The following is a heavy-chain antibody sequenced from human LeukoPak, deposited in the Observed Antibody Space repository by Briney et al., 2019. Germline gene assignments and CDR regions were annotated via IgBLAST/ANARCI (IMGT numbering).Heavy chain of an antibody. CDR1: GFTFSDYY. CDR3: ASSQGYGDYVMGFDY. D-gene: IGHD4-17*01. Sequence: GGSLRLSCAASGFTFSDYYMSWIRQAPGKGLEWVSYISSSGSTIYYADSVKGRFTISRDNAKNSLYLQMNSLRAEGTAVYYCASSQGYGDYVMGFDYWGQGTLVTVSS. V-gene: IGHV3-11*01. CDR2: ISSSGSTI. J-gene: IGHJ4*02.